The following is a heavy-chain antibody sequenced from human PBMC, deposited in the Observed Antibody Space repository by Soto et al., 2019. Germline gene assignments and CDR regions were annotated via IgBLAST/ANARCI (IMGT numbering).Heavy chain of an antibody. V-gene: IGHV3-49*04. CDR3: TRLIVVVPAAIHINDY. CDR1: GFTFSDYA. D-gene: IGHD2-2*01. CDR2: IRSKAYGGTT. Sequence: GGSLRLSCAASGFTFSDYALNWVRQAPGKGLEWVGFIRSKAYGGTTEYAASVKGRFTISRDDSKSIAYLQMNSLKTEDTAVYYCTRLIVVVPAAIHINDYWGQGTLVTVSS. J-gene: IGHJ4*02.